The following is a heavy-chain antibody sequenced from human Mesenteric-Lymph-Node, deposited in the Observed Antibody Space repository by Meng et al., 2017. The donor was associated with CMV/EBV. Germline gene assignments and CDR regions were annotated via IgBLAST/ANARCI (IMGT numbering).Heavy chain of an antibody. D-gene: IGHD6-19*01. CDR1: GYTFNGYY. CDR2: INPNKGDT. J-gene: IGHJ4*02. Sequence: ASVKVSCKTSGYTFNGYYMHWVRQAPGQGLEWMGWINPNKGDTDYAQKFQGRVTMTRDTSISSVYMELSRLTSDDTAMYYCAREVGAIAVAGFDYWGQGTLVTVSS. V-gene: IGHV1-2*02. CDR3: AREVGAIAVAGFDY.